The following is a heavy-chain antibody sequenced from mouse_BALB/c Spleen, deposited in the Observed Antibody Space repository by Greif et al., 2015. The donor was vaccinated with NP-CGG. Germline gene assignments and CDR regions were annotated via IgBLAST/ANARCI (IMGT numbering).Heavy chain of an antibody. J-gene: IGHJ3*01. Sequence: VHVKQSGPALVKPGASMKISCKASGYSFPGYTMNWVKQSHGKNLEWIGLINPYNGGTSYNQKFKGKATLTVDKPSSTAYMELLSLTSEDSAVYYCARFPYGYDGWFAYWGQGTLVTVSA. V-gene: IGHV1-18*01. CDR3: ARFPYGYDGWFAY. CDR1: GYSFPGYT. D-gene: IGHD2-2*01. CDR2: INPYNGGT.